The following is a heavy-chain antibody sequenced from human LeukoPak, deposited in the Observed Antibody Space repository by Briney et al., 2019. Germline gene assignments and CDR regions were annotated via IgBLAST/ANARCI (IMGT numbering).Heavy chain of an antibody. CDR3: ARWFSGYHDAFDI. J-gene: IGHJ3*02. CDR2: TYYRSKWYN. V-gene: IGHV6-1*01. D-gene: IGHD3-22*01. Sequence: PSQTLSLTCAISGDSVPSNSADWNWIRQSPSRGLECLGRTYYRSKWYNDYAVSVKSRITINPDTSKNRFSLQLNSVTPEDTAVYYCARWFSGYHDAFDIWGQGTMVTVSS. CDR1: GDSVPSNSAD.